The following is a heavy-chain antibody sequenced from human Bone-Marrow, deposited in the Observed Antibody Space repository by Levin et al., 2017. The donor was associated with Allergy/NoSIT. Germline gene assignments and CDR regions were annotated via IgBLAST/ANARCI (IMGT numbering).Heavy chain of an antibody. CDR1: GYMFTKYW. V-gene: IGHV5-51*01. CDR3: AKSIYRGYENDAFDL. D-gene: IGHD5-12*01. CDR2: IYPDDSDT. J-gene: IGHJ3*01. Sequence: GGSLRLSCKTSGYMFTKYWIAWVRQMPGKGLEWMGTIYPDDSDTRYRSTFEGLVDISVDKSTNTAYLQWTSLRMSDSGMYFCAKSIYRGYENDAFDLWDQGTMVTVSS.